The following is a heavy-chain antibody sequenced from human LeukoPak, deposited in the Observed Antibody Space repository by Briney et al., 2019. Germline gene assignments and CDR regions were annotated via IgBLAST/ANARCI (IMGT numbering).Heavy chain of an antibody. D-gene: IGHD6-13*01. J-gene: IGHJ4*02. V-gene: IGHV3-23*01. CDR1: GFTFAGYA. Sequence: GGSLRLSCAASGFTFAGYAMSWVRQAPGKGLEWVSGISGRGDSTYYADSVKGRFTFSRDNSKNTLYLQMNSLRAEDTAVYYCAKDQGSSSWEFDYWGQGTLVTVSS. CDR2: ISGRGDST. CDR3: AKDQGSSSWEFDY.